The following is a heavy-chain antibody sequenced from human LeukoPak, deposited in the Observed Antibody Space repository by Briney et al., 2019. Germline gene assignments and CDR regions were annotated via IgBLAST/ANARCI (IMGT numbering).Heavy chain of an antibody. D-gene: IGHD2-8*01. CDR1: GYSFPGYY. V-gene: IGHV1-2*02. CDR3: ARGGLRVMVYRLYYMDV. J-gene: IGHJ6*03. Sequence: ASVKVSCKASGYSFPGYYMHWVRQAPGQGLEWMGWINPNSGDTKYAQKFQGRVTMTRDTSISTAYMELTRLRSDDTAVYYCARGGLRVMVYRLYYMDVWGKGTTVTVSS. CDR2: INPNSGDT.